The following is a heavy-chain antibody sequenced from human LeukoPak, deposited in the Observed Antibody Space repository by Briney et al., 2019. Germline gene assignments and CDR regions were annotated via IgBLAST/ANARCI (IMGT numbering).Heavy chain of an antibody. CDR2: IYHSGST. CDR3: ARVTVVTTTGEDYFDY. D-gene: IGHD3-22*01. V-gene: IGHV4-38-2*02. CDR1: VYSISSGYY. J-gene: IGHJ4*02. Sequence: PSETLSLTCTVSVYSISSGYYWGWIRQPPGKGLEWIGSIYHSGSTYYNPSLKSRVTISVDTSKNQFSLKLSSVTAADTAVYYCARVTVVTTTGEDYFDYWGQGTLVTVSP.